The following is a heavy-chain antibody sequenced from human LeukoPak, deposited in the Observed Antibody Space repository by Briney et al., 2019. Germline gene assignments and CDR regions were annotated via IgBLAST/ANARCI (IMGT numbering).Heavy chain of an antibody. V-gene: IGHV4-39*07. CDR1: GGSISSSSYY. D-gene: IGHD3-22*01. Sequence: PSETLSLTCTVSGGSISSSSYYWGWIRQPPGKGLEWIGSIYYSGSTYYNPSLKSRVTISVDTSKNQFSLKLSSVTAADTAVYYCARDPSWGVYYDSSGYSNWFDPWGQGTLVTVSS. CDR2: IYYSGST. CDR3: ARDPSWGVYYDSSGYSNWFDP. J-gene: IGHJ5*02.